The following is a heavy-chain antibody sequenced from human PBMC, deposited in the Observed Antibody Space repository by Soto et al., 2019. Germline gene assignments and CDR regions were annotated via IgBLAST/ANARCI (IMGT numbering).Heavy chain of an antibody. V-gene: IGHV1-69*02. CDR1: GGTFSSYT. CDR2: IIPILGIA. CDR3: ARKFDSGYDRIAVAASGAFDI. J-gene: IGHJ3*02. Sequence: ASVKVSCKASGGTFSSYTISWVRQAPGQGLEWMGRIIPILGIANYAQKFQGRVTITADKSTSTAYMELSSLRSEDTAVYYCARKFDSGYDRIAVAASGAFDIWGQGTMVTVSS. D-gene: IGHD5-12*01.